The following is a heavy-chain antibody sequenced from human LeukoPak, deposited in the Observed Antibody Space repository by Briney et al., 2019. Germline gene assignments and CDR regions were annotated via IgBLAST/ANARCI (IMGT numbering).Heavy chain of an antibody. V-gene: IGHV4-39*07. Sequence: KASETLSLTCTVSGGSISSSSYYWGWIRQPPGKGLEWIGSIYYSGSTYYNPSLKSRVTISVDTSKNQFSLKLSSVTAADTAVYYCARDLYYYGSGSYLRDVWGKGTTVTISS. CDR1: GGSISSSSYY. CDR3: ARDLYYYGSGSYLRDV. J-gene: IGHJ6*04. D-gene: IGHD3-10*01. CDR2: IYYSGST.